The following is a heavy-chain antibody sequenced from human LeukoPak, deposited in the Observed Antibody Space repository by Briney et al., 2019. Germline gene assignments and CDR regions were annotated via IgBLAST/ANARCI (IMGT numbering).Heavy chain of an antibody. CDR2: IYYSGSI. J-gene: IGHJ5*02. CDR3: ARDGRAGSSWYGDWFDP. Sequence: PSETLSLTCTVSGASISSYYWSWIRQPPGKGLEWIGDIYYSGSIKYNPSLKSRVTMSVDTSKNQFSLKLSSVTAADTAVYYCARDGRAGSSWYGDWFDPWGQGTLVTVSS. D-gene: IGHD6-13*01. CDR1: GASISSYY. V-gene: IGHV4-59*12.